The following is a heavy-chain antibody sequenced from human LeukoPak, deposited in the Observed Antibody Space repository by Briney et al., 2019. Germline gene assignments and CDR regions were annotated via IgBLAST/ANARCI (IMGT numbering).Heavy chain of an antibody. CDR1: GFTFSSYS. V-gene: IGHV3-21*01. Sequence: GGSLRLSCAASGFTFSSYSMNWVRQAPGKGLEWVSSISSSSSYIYYADSVKGRFTISRDNAKNSLYLQMNSLRAEDTAVYYCARDPQWDYGSGSYYNAPAPDYWGQGTLVTVSS. CDR3: ARDPQWDYGSGSYYNAPAPDY. D-gene: IGHD3-10*01. CDR2: ISSSSSYI. J-gene: IGHJ4*02.